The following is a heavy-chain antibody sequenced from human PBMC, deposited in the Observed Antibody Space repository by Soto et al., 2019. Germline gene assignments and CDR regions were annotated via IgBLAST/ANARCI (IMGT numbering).Heavy chain of an antibody. CDR1: GFTFSSYA. D-gene: IGHD6-6*01. CDR3: ARDGIAYSSSSGYFDY. J-gene: IGHJ4*02. V-gene: IGHV3-30-3*01. CDR2: ISYDGSNK. Sequence: GGSLRLSCAASGFTFSSYAMHWVRQAPGKGLEWVAVISYDGSNKYYADSVKGRFTISRDNSKNTLYLQMNSLRAEDTAVYYCARDGIAYSSSSGYFDYWGQGTLVTVSS.